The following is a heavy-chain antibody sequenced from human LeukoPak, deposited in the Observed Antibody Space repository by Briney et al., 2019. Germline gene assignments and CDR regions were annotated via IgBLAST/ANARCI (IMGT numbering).Heavy chain of an antibody. D-gene: IGHD6-19*01. V-gene: IGHV3-33*01. Sequence: PGRSLRLSCAASGFTFSSYGMHWVRQAPGKGLEWVAVIWYDGSNKYYADSVKGRFTISRDNSKNTLYLQMNSLRAEDTAVYYCARDNQWLASHYFDYGGQGTLVTVSS. CDR2: IWYDGSNK. CDR3: ARDNQWLASHYFDY. CDR1: GFTFSSYG. J-gene: IGHJ4*02.